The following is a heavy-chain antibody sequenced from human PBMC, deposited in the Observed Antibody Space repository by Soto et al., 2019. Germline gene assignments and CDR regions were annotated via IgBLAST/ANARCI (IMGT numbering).Heavy chain of an antibody. CDR3: ARSEYSSSWEYYYGMDD. J-gene: IGHJ6*02. D-gene: IGHD6-13*01. Sequence: ASVKVSCKASGYTFTSYGISWVRQAPGQGLKWMGWISAYNGNTNYAQMLQGRVTMTTDTSTSTVYMELRSLRSDDTAVYYCARSEYSSSWEYYYGMDDWGQGTTVTVSS. V-gene: IGHV1-18*01. CDR2: ISAYNGNT. CDR1: GYTFTSYG.